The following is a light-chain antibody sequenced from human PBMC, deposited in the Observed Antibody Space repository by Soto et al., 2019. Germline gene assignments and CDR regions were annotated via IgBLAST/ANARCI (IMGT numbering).Light chain of an antibody. CDR2: ANN. Sequence: QSVLTQPPSVSGAPGQSVIISCSGTRSNIGAGFDVHWYQHLPGTAPKLLIFANNNRPSGVPDRFSASKSGTSASLAIIGLRTEDEADYHCQSYDSSLGGPVFGGGTQLTVL. J-gene: IGLJ3*02. CDR1: RSNIGAGFD. CDR3: QSYDSSLGGPV. V-gene: IGLV1-40*01.